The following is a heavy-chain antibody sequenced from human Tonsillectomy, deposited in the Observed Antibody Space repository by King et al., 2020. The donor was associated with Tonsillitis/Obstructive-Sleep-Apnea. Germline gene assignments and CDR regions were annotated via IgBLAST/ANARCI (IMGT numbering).Heavy chain of an antibody. Sequence: VQLVESGGGVVQPGRSLRLSCAASGFTFSSYAMHWVRQAPGKGLEWVALISYDGSNKYYADSVKGRFTISRDNSKNTLYLQMNSLRPEDTAAYNCARDHYFGCQLDYWGQGTLVTVSS. J-gene: IGHJ4*02. CDR1: GFTFSSYA. CDR3: ARDHYFGCQLDY. D-gene: IGHD3-10*01. CDR2: ISYDGSNK. V-gene: IGHV3-30*04.